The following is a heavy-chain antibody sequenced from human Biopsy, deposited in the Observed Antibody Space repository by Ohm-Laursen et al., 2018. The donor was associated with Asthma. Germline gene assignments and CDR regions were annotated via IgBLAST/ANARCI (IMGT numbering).Heavy chain of an antibody. V-gene: IGHV1-69*13. CDR3: ARKAGSCISRTCYSLDF. J-gene: IGHJ4*02. CDR2: INSVFGTT. Sequence: TVKISCKSLGGTFNAYVIGWVRQAPGQGLEWMGGINSVFGTTTYPQKFQDRVTITADDSTSTVYMELSSLRSEDTAVYYCARKAGSCISRTCYSLDFWGQGTLVTVSS. CDR1: GGTFNAYV. D-gene: IGHD2-2*01.